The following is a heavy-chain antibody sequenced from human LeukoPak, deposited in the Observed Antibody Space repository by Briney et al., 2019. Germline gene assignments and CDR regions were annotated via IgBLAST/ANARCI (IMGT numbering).Heavy chain of an antibody. J-gene: IGHJ6*02. Sequence: GGSLRLSCAASGFTFSSYWMSWVRQAPGKGLEWVANIKQDGSEKYYEDSVKGRFTISRDNAKNSLYLQMNSLRAEDTAVYYCARDKTYYYDSSGYSYYYYGMDVWGQGTTVTVSS. D-gene: IGHD3-22*01. CDR2: IKQDGSEK. CDR1: GFTFSSYW. V-gene: IGHV3-7*01. CDR3: ARDKTYYYDSSGYSYYYYGMDV.